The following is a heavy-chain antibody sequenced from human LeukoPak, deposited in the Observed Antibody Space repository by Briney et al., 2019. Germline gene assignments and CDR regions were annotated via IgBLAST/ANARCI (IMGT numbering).Heavy chain of an antibody. V-gene: IGHV3-23*01. CDR3: AKEWELLPGMFDY. D-gene: IGHD1-26*01. CDR1: GFTVSTNY. Sequence: QAGGSLRLSCAASGFTVSTNYMSWVRQAPGKGLEWVSAISGSGGSTYYADSVKGRFTISRDNSKNTLYLQMNSLRAEDTAVYYCAKEWELLPGMFDYWGQGTLVTVSS. CDR2: ISGSGGST. J-gene: IGHJ4*02.